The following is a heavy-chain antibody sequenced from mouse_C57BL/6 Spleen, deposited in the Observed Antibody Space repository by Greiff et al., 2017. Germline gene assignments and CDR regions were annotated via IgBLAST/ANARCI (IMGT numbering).Heavy chain of an antibody. CDR1: GYTFTDYE. Sequence: HLVESGAELVRPGASVTLSCKASGYTFTDYEMHWVKQTPVHGLEWIGAIDPETGGTAYNQKFKGKAILTADKSSSTAYMELRSLTSEDSAVYYCTRGGDGKHWYFDVWGTGTTVTVSS. V-gene: IGHV1-15*01. D-gene: IGHD1-1*01. J-gene: IGHJ1*03. CDR2: IDPETGGT. CDR3: TRGGDGKHWYFDV.